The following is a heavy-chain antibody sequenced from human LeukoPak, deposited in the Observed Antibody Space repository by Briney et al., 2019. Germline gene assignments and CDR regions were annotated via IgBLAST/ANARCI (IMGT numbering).Heavy chain of an antibody. CDR2: IRSKAYGGTT. CDR3: TRSYYDSSGYYKY. Sequence: GGSLRLSCTATGFTFGDYAMSWFRQAPGKGLEWVGFIRSKAYGGTTEYAASVKGRFTISRGDSKSIAHLQMNSLKTEDTAVYYCTRSYYDSSGYYKYWGQGTVVTVSS. V-gene: IGHV3-49*03. CDR1: GFTFGDYA. D-gene: IGHD3-22*01. J-gene: IGHJ4*02.